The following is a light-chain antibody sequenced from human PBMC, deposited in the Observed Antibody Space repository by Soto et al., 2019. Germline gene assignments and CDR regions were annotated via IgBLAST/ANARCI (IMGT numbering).Light chain of an antibody. CDR1: SSDVGDYNS. J-gene: IGLJ1*01. V-gene: IGLV2-14*01. Sequence: SVLTQPRSVSGSPGQSVTVSCIGTSSDVGDYNSVSWYQQHPGKAPKLMIYEVSNRPSGVSNRFSGSKSGNTASLTISGLQAEDEADYYCSSYTSSSTPYVFGTGTKVTVL. CDR2: EVS. CDR3: SSYTSSSTPYV.